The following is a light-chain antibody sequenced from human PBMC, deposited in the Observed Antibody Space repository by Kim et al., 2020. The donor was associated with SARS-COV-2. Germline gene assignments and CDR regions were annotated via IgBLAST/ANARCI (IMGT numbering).Light chain of an antibody. J-gene: IGKJ1*01. V-gene: IGKV1-27*01. CDR3: QKYNSAPWT. CDR1: QDIANS. Sequence: ASIGDRVTITCRESQDIANSVAWYQQKPGKVPQVLIYAASTLQSGVPSRFSGSGSGTEFTLTIDSLQTEDVATYYCQKYNSAPWTFGPGTKVEIK. CDR2: AAS.